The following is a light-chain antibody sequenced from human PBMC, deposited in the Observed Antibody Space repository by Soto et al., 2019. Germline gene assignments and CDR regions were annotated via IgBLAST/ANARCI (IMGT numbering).Light chain of an antibody. J-gene: IGKJ1*01. CDR1: QSVSRTY. CDR2: AKS. Sequence: ENVFAQAPSTLSLSPGERATLSCRASQSVSRTYLAWYQQKPVQGPRFLIYAKSSRATGIPDRFSGSGSGTDFTLTISRLEPEDFAVYYCKQYGRSGTFGQGTKVDIK. V-gene: IGKV3-20*01. CDR3: KQYGRSGT.